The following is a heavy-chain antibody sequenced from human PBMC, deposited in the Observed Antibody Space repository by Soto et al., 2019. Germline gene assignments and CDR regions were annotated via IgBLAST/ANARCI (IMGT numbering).Heavy chain of an antibody. Sequence: SETLSLTCTFSGGYISSYYGSWIRQPPGKGLEWIGYTYYSGGTNYNPSLQSRVTISVDMSNHQFSLRLTSVTAADTAVYYCARPTKGCAFGLWGQGTMVTVS. CDR3: ARPTKGCAFGL. CDR1: GGYISSYY. CDR2: TYYSGGT. J-gene: IGHJ3*01. D-gene: IGHD6-19*01. V-gene: IGHV4-59*08.